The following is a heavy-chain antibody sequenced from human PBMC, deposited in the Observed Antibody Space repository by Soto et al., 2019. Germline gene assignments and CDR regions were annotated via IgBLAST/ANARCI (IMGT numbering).Heavy chain of an antibody. CDR1: GGTFSSYA. D-gene: IGHD3-22*01. Sequence: SVKVSCKASGGTFSSYAISWVRQAPGQGLEWMGGIIPIFGTANYAQKFQGRVTITADESTSTAYMELSSLRSEDTAVYYCARDLHPYYDSSGYYSRSGYFFDYWGQGTLVTVSS. CDR2: IIPIFGTA. CDR3: ARDLHPYYDSSGYYSRSGYFFDY. V-gene: IGHV1-69*13. J-gene: IGHJ4*02.